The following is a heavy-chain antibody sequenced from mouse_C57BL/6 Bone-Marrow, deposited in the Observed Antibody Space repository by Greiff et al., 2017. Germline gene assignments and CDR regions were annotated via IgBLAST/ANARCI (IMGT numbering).Heavy chain of an antibody. D-gene: IGHD2-12*01. CDR2: IYPGSGST. Sequence: QVQLQQSGAELVKPGASVKMSCKASGYTFTSYWITWVKQRPGQGLEWIGDIYPGSGSTNYNEKFKSKATLTVDTSSSTAYMQLSSLTSEDSAVYYCARKSDTTLPSYWYFDVWGTGTTVTVSS. J-gene: IGHJ1*03. CDR1: GYTFTSYW. V-gene: IGHV1-55*01. CDR3: ARKSDTTLPSYWYFDV.